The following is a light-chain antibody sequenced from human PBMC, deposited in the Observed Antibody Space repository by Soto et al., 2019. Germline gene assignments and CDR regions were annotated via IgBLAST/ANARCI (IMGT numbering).Light chain of an antibody. CDR2: GAS. CDR3: QHYNNGPRYT. CDR1: QSVSSH. V-gene: IGKV3-15*01. Sequence: EVVLTQSPATLSVSPGERATFSCRASQSVSSHLAWYQQKPGQAPRLLIYGASTRATGIPDRFSGSGSGTEFTLTISSLQSEDFAVYYCQHYNNGPRYTFGQGTKLEIK. J-gene: IGKJ2*01.